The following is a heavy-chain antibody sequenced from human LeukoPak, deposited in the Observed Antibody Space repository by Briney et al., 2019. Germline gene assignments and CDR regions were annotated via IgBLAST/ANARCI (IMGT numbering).Heavy chain of an antibody. J-gene: IGHJ4*02. CDR3: AKDHVTIFGVVIKFDY. D-gene: IGHD3-3*01. CDR1: GFTFSSYA. Sequence: GGSLRLSYAASGFTFSSYAMSWVRQAPGKGLEWVSAISGSGGSTYYADSVKGRFTISRDNSKNTLYLQMNSLRAEDTAVYYCAKDHVTIFGVVIKFDYWGQGTLVTVSS. V-gene: IGHV3-23*01. CDR2: ISGSGGST.